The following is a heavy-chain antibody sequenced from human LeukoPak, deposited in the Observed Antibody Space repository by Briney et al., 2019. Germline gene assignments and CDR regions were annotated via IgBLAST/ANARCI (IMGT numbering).Heavy chain of an antibody. CDR3: ARLLNSGSFYDAFDI. CDR1: GDSISSYY. D-gene: IGHD1-26*01. V-gene: IGHV4-59*12. CDR2: IYYSGST. J-gene: IGHJ3*02. Sequence: SETLSLTCTVSGDSISSYYWSWIRQPPGKGLEWIGYIYYSGSTNYNPSLKSRVTISVDTSKNQFSLKLSSVTAADTAVYYCARLLNSGSFYDAFDIWGQGTMVTVSS.